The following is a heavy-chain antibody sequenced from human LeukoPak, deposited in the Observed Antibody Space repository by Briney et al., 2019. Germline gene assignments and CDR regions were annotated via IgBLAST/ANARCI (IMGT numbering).Heavy chain of an antibody. CDR1: GGSISSYY. Sequence: SETLSLTCTVSGGSISSYYWSWIRQPAGKGLEWIGRIYTSGSTNYNPSLKSRATMSVNTSKNQFSLKLSSVTAADTAVYYCARGPEVPAASYYYYYYMDVWGKGTTVTISS. D-gene: IGHD2-2*01. J-gene: IGHJ6*03. CDR2: IYTSGST. V-gene: IGHV4-4*07. CDR3: ARGPEVPAASYYYYYYMDV.